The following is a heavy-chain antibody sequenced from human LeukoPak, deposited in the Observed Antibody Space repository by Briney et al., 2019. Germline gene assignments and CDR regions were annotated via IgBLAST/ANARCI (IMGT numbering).Heavy chain of an antibody. D-gene: IGHD2-21*01. CDR1: GGSISSYY. CDR2: IYYSGST. Sequence: SETLSLTCTVSGGSISSYYWSWIRQPPGKGLEWIGYIYYSGSTNYNPSLKSRVTISVDTSKNQFSLKLSSVTAADTAVYYCARVGPYPSVDYWGQGTLVTVSS. V-gene: IGHV4-59*01. CDR3: ARVGPYPSVDY. J-gene: IGHJ4*02.